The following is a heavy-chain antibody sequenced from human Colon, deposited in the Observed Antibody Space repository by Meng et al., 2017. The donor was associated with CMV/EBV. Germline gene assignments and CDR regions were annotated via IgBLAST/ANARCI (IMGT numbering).Heavy chain of an antibody. CDR3: ARDKGVRTFDT. J-gene: IGHJ4*02. V-gene: IGHV3-30*02. Sequence: VQLVESGGGWVQPGESLRLVFAASGIPFSSSGMHWVRQAPGKGLEWVASIRHDGSNEYYAESVRGRFTISRDNSKNTVYLQMNSLRSEDTVVYCCARDKGVRTFDTWGQGILVTVSS. D-gene: IGHD2-21*01. CDR1: GIPFSSSG. CDR2: IRHDGSNE.